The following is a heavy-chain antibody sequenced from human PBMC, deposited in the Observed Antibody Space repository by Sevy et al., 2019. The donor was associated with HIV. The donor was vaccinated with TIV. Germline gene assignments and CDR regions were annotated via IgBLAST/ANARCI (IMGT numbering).Heavy chain of an antibody. V-gene: IGHV4-59*13. Sequence: SETLSLTCTVSGGSLSTYFWSWIRQPPGKGLEWIGYIYFSGRTDYNPSLKSRVSISSDTSKNQFSLQLNSVTAADAAVYYCAIGDTRMEAGYWGQGTLVTVSS. CDR1: GGSLSTYF. D-gene: IGHD5-18*01. CDR2: IYFSGRT. J-gene: IGHJ4*02. CDR3: AIGDTRMEAGY.